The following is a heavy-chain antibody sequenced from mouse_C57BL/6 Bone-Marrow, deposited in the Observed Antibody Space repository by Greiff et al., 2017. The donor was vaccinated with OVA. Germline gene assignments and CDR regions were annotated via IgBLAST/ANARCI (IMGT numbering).Heavy chain of an antibody. V-gene: IGHV1-26*01. Sequence: EVQLQQSGPELAKPGASVKISCKASGYTFTDYYMNWVKQSHGKSLEWIGDINPNNGGTSYNQKFKGKATLTVDKSSSTAYMELRSLTSEDSAVYYCARDYDGTFDYWGQGTTLTVSS. D-gene: IGHD2-3*01. CDR2: INPNNGGT. J-gene: IGHJ2*01. CDR1: GYTFTDYY. CDR3: ARDYDGTFDY.